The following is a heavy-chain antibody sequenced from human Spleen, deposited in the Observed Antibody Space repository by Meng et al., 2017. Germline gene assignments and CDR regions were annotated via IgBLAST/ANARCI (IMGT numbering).Heavy chain of an antibody. D-gene: IGHD1-26*01. CDR2: ISWNSGSI. J-gene: IGHJ3*02. CDR3: SAHKQRIVGTRTPGGDAFDI. Sequence: SLKISCAASGFTFDDYAMHWVRQAPGKGLEWVSGISWNSGSIGYADSVKGRFTISRDNAKNSLYLQMNSLKTEDTGVYYCSAHKQRIVGTRTPGGDAFDIWGQGTMVTVSS. V-gene: IGHV3-9*01. CDR1: GFTFDDYA.